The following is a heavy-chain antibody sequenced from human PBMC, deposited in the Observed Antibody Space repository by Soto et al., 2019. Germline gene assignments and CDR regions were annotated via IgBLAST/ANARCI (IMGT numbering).Heavy chain of an antibody. CDR1: GFTFDDYA. CDR3: AKDTGRKTNYYYYYMDV. CDR2: ISWNSGSI. J-gene: IGHJ6*03. Sequence: EVQLVESGGGLVQPGRSLRLSCAASGFTFDDYAMHWVRQAPGKGLEWVSGISWNSGSIGYADSVKGRFTISRDNAKNSLYLQMNSLRAEDTGLYECAKDTGRKTNYYYYYMDVGGKGTTVTASS. D-gene: IGHD3-10*01. V-gene: IGHV3-9*01.